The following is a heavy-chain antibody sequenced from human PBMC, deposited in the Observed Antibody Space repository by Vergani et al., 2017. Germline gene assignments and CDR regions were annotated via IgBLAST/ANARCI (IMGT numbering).Heavy chain of an antibody. CDR1: GYTFFNYG. CDR3: TRDGNYYDDSGSFYLFDY. CDR2: IRAHTGDT. Sequence: QVQLVQSGPEVKRPGASVKVSCNTSGYTFFNYGVNWIRRAPGQGFEWLGWIRAHTGDTKYSERLQDRVTLTTDSSTNTAYMEQRNLKSDDTAVYYCTRDGNYYDDSGSFYLFDYWDQGTLVTVSS. J-gene: IGHJ4*02. D-gene: IGHD3-22*01. V-gene: IGHV1-18*04.